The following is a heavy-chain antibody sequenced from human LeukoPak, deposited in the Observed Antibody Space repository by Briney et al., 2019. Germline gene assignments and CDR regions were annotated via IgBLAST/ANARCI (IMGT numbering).Heavy chain of an antibody. CDR1: GGSISTYY. CDR2: IYYSGST. Sequence: SQTLSLTCTVSGGSISTYYWSWLRQPPGKGLEWIGYIYYSGSTNYNPSLKSRVTISVDTSKNQFSLKLSSVTAADTAVYYCARPAGYNYWYYFDYWGQGTLVTVSS. D-gene: IGHD5-24*01. J-gene: IGHJ4*02. V-gene: IGHV4-59*01. CDR3: ARPAGYNYWYYFDY.